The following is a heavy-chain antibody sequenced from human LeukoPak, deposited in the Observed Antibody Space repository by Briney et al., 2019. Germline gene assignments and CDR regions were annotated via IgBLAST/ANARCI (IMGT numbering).Heavy chain of an antibody. J-gene: IGHJ4*02. CDR2: INGDGSGT. D-gene: IGHD3-10*01. CDR3: TRDFYGIDY. CDR1: GFTFTDYW. V-gene: IGHV3-74*01. Sequence: PGGPLRLSCAASGFTFTDYWMHWVRQAPGKGLVWVSRINGDGSGTSYADSVKGRFTISRDNAKNTVCLQMNSLRAEDTAVYYCTRDFYGIDYWGQGTLVTVSS.